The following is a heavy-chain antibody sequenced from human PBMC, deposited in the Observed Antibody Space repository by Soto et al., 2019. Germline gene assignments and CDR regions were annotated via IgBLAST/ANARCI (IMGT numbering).Heavy chain of an antibody. J-gene: IGHJ6*02. CDR2: INHSGST. D-gene: IGHD3-10*01. CDR3: ARGLAVRGGPYYYYYGMDV. Sequence: SETLSLTCAVYGGSFSGYYWSWIRQPPGKGLEWIGEINHSGSTNYNPSLKSRVTISVDTSKNQFSLKLSSVTAADTAVYYCARGLAVRGGPYYYYYGMDVWGQGTTVTVSS. CDR1: GGSFSGYY. V-gene: IGHV4-34*01.